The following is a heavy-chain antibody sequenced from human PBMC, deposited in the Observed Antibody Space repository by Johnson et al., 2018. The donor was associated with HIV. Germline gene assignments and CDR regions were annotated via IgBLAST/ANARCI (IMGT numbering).Heavy chain of an antibody. CDR1: GFSISSNY. Sequence: MQLVESGGGLVQPGGSLRLSCAASGFSISSNYMSWIRQAPGTGLEWVSVIYRAGSTYYADSVKDRFTISRDISKNTIYLQMNRLRVEDTAVYYCARSGGYPNAFDIWGQGTTVTVSS. CDR3: ARSGGYPNAFDI. D-gene: IGHD6-13*01. CDR2: IYRAGST. J-gene: IGHJ3*02. V-gene: IGHV3-66*01.